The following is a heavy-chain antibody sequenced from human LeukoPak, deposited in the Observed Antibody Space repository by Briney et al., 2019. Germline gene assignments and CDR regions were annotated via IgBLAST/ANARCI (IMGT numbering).Heavy chain of an antibody. Sequence: GGSLRLSCAASGFTFSSYAMSWVRQAPGKGLEWVSAISGSGGSTYYADSVKGRFTISRDNSKNTLYLQMNSLRAEDTAVYYCAKNLRGKLYSNYNFDYWGQGTLVTVSS. V-gene: IGHV3-23*01. CDR1: GFTFSSYA. CDR2: ISGSGGST. CDR3: AKNLRGKLYSNYNFDY. J-gene: IGHJ4*02. D-gene: IGHD4-11*01.